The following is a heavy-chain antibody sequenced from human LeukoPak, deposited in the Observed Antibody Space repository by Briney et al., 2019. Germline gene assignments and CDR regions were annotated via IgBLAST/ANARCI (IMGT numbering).Heavy chain of an antibody. CDR2: ISGSGGST. CDR3: ARDYYDSSGYYFRSFDI. J-gene: IGHJ3*02. CDR1: GFTFSSYA. D-gene: IGHD3-22*01. Sequence: GGSLRLSCAASGFTFSSYAMSWVRQAPGKGLEWVSAISGSGGSTYYADSVKGRFTISRDNSKNSLYLQMNSLRAEDTAVYYCARDYYDSSGYYFRSFDIWGQGTIVTVSS. V-gene: IGHV3-23*01.